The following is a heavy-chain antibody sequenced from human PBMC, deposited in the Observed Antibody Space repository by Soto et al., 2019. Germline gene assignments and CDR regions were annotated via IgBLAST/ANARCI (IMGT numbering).Heavy chain of an antibody. J-gene: IGHJ4*02. V-gene: IGHV3-7*01. CDR2: INQDGNTE. CDR1: GFTFSNYA. Sequence: PGGSLRLSCAASGFTFSNYAMHWVRQAPGKGLEWVANINQDGNTENYVDSVKGRFTISRDNAKNSLYLQMNSLRAEDTAVYYCARDPPRSTMIEPDFWGQGTLVTVSS. CDR3: ARDPPRSTMIEPDF. D-gene: IGHD3-22*01.